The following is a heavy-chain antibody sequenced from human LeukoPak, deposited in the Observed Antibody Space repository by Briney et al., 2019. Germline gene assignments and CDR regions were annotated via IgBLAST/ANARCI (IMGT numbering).Heavy chain of an antibody. CDR1: GFTVSNNY. Sequence: GGSLRISCAASGFTVSNNYMSWVRQAPGKWLEWVSLIYSHGGTNYADSVKGRFTISRDNSKNTLYLQMNSLRAEDTAVYYCAKDGIDSSRGISYYYYMAVWGKGTTVTISS. V-gene: IGHV3-66*01. CDR3: AKDGIDSSRGISYYYYMAV. CDR2: IYSHGGT. J-gene: IGHJ6*03. D-gene: IGHD3-22*01.